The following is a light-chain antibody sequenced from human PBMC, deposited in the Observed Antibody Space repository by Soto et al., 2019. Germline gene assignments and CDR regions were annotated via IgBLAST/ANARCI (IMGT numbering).Light chain of an antibody. Sequence: DIQLTQSPSFLSASVGDRVTITCRASQGINNYLAWYQQKPGKAPKLLIYAASTLQSGVPPRFSGSGSGTEFTLAVSSLQPEDFATYYCQQLNSYPFITFGQGTRLEIK. CDR3: QQLNSYPFIT. J-gene: IGKJ5*01. CDR2: AAS. CDR1: QGINNY. V-gene: IGKV1-9*01.